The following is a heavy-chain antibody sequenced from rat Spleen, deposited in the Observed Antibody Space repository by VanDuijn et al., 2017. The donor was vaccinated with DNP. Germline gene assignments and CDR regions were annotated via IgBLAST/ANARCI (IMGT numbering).Heavy chain of an antibody. Sequence: EVQLVESGGGLVQPGRSLKLSCAASGFTFSVYYMAWVRQAPTKGLEWVASITNSGGSIYYRDSLKGRITISRDNAKSTLYQQMDSLRSEDTATYYCTTGAGSPWGQGTSVTVSS. D-gene: IGHD1-4*01. CDR1: GFTFSVYY. CDR3: TTGAGSP. CDR2: ITNSGGSI. V-gene: IGHV5-20*01. J-gene: IGHJ4*01.